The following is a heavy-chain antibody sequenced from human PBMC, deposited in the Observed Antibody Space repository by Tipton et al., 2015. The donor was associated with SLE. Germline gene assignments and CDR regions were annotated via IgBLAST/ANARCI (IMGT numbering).Heavy chain of an antibody. CDR2: ISWNSGSI. CDR1: GFTFDDYA. V-gene: IGHV3-9*01. J-gene: IGHJ4*02. D-gene: IGHD4-17*01. Sequence: SLRLSCAASGFTFDDYAMHWVRQAPGKGLEWVSGISWNSGSIGYADSVKGRFTISRDNAKNSLYLQMNSLRAEDTALYYCAKDIGCGDYIWGQGTLVTVSS. CDR3: AKDIGCGDYI.